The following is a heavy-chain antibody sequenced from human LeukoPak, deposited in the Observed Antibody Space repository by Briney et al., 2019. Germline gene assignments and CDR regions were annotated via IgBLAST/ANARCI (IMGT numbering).Heavy chain of an antibody. CDR1: GGSISSSSYY. CDR2: INHRGST. CDR3: ARAGDSSGYAEY. J-gene: IGHJ4*02. V-gene: IGHV4-39*07. D-gene: IGHD3-22*01. Sequence: SETLSLTCTVSGGSISSSSYYWGWIRQPPGKGLEWIGEINHRGSTNYNPSLKSRVTISVDTSKNQFSLKLSSVTAADTAVYYCARAGDSSGYAEYWGQGTLVTVSS.